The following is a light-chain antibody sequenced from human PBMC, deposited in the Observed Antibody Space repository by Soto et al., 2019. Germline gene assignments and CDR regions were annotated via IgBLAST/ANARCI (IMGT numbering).Light chain of an antibody. Sequence: QIVLTQSPSASASLGASVKLTCTLSSGHSSYAIAWHQQQPMKGPRYLMKLNSDGSHSKGDGIPARFSGSSSGAERYLTISSLQSEDEADYYCQTWGTGIAVFGGGTQLTVL. CDR3: QTWGTGIAV. CDR1: SGHSSYA. CDR2: LNSDGSH. V-gene: IGLV4-69*01. J-gene: IGLJ7*01.